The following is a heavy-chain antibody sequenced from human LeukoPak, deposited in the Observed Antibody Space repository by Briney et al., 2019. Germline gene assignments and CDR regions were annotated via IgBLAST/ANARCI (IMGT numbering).Heavy chain of an antibody. CDR2: ISGDAGVT. CDR3: AKHHIVVVTAPFDY. J-gene: IGHJ4*02. D-gene: IGHD2-21*02. V-gene: IGHV3-23*01. CDR1: GFSFSVSV. Sequence: GGSLRLSCVASGFSFSVSVMSWVRQAPGKGLEWVSAISGDAGVTYYVASVKGRFTISRDNSKNAVYLQMNSLRAEDTAVYYCAKHHIVVVTAPFDYWGQGTLVTVSS.